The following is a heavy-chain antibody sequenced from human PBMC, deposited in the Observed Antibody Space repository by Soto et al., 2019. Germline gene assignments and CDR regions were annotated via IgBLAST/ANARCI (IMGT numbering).Heavy chain of an antibody. V-gene: IGHV4-31*11. Sequence: LQESGPGLVKPSQTLSLTCVVSGYSITAGGYYWRWIRHHPGKGLEWIGSFYSSGSIIYNPSLRSRVSISGAPSSTQFSMSLTSVTAADTARYYCARMYSSGSGWFHPWGQGSLVTVSS. CDR3: ARMYSSGSGWFHP. J-gene: IGHJ5*02. D-gene: IGHD6-19*01. CDR1: GYSITAGGYY. CDR2: FYSSGSI.